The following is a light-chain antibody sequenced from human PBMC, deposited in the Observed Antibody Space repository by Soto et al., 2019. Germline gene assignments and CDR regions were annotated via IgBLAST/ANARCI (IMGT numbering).Light chain of an antibody. CDR3: QQRGEWPPGAT. J-gene: IGKJ5*01. CDR1: QSISSY. CDR2: AAS. Sequence: DIQMTQSPSSLSASVGDRVTITCRASQSISSYLNWYQQKPGKAPKLLIYAASSLQSGVPSRFSGSGSGTDFTLTISSLQPEDFAVYYCQQRGEWPPGATFGQGTRLEI. V-gene: IGKV1-39*01.